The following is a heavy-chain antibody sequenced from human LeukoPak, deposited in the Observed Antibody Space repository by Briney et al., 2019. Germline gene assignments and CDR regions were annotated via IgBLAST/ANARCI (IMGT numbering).Heavy chain of an antibody. CDR2: ISSSSSDT. CDR3: ARGYCSGGSCCGREGYYYGTDV. D-gene: IGHD2-15*01. Sequence: ESGGGLVKPGGSLRLSCAASGFIFKDYYMSWIRQAPGKGLEWVSYISSSSSDTNYADSVKGRFTISRDNAKNSLYLQMNSLRAEDTAVYYCARGYCSGGSCCGREGYYYGTDVWRQGTTVTVSS. CDR1: GFIFKDYY. V-gene: IGHV3-11*03. J-gene: IGHJ6*02.